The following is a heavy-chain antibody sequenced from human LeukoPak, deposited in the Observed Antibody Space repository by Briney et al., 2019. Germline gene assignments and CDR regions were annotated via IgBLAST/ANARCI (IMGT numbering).Heavy chain of an antibody. D-gene: IGHD4-17*01. Sequence: PGRSLRLSCAASGFTFSSYGMHWVRQAPGKGLEWVAVISYDGSNKYYADSVKGRFTISRDNSKNTLYLQMNSLRAEDTAVYYCAKDVEPYGERLYFDYWGQGTLVTVSS. J-gene: IGHJ4*02. V-gene: IGHV3-30*18. CDR2: ISYDGSNK. CDR3: AKDVEPYGERLYFDY. CDR1: GFTFSSYG.